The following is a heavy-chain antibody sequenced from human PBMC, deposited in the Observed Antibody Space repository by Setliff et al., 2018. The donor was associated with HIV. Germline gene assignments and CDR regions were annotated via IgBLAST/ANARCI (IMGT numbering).Heavy chain of an antibody. Sequence: SETLSLTCTVSGGSISSGGYYWSWIRQHPGKGLEWIGYIYYSGSTYYNPSLKTRVTISVDTSKNQFSLKLSSVTAADTAVYYCARAPYYDSSGYYFYYYYYYMDVWGKGTTVTVSS. D-gene: IGHD3-22*01. CDR3: ARAPYYDSSGYYFYYYYYYMDV. V-gene: IGHV4-31*03. CDR1: GGSISSGGYY. J-gene: IGHJ6*03. CDR2: IYYSGST.